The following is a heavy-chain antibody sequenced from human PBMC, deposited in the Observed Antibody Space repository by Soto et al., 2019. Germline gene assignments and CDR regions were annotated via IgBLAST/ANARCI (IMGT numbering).Heavy chain of an antibody. J-gene: IGHJ4*02. CDR1: GFTFSSYA. D-gene: IGHD6-19*01. CDR3: AAGWEQWLVKLY. CDR2: ISGSGGST. V-gene: IGHV3-23*01. Sequence: GGSLRLSCAASGFTFSSYAMSWVRQAPGKGLEWVSAISGSGGSTYYADSVKGRFTISRDNSKNTLYLQMNSLRAEDTAVYYCAAGWEQWLVKLYWGQGTLVTVSS.